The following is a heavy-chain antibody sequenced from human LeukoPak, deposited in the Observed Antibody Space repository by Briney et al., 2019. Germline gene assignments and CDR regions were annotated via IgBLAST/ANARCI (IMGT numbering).Heavy chain of an antibody. Sequence: GGSLRLSCAASGVTFSSFSMHWVRQAPGKGLEWVAVISYDGGNKYYADSVKGRFTISRDNSKNTLYLQMNSLRPEDTALYYCAGTIGVVGPTTGIDYWGQGTLVTVSS. CDR3: AGTIGVVGPTTGIDY. J-gene: IGHJ4*02. D-gene: IGHD1-26*01. CDR1: GVTFSSFS. V-gene: IGHV3-30-3*01. CDR2: ISYDGGNK.